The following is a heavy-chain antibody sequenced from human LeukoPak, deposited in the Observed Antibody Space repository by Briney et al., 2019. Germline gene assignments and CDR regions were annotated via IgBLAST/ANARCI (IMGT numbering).Heavy chain of an antibody. CDR2: ISGSGGST. J-gene: IGHJ4*02. Sequence: PGGSLRLSCAVSGFTFSSYAMSWVRQAPGKGLEWVSAISGSGGSTYYGDSVKGRFTISRDNSKNTLYLQMNSLRAEDAAVYYCAKDQDIVVVVAATFDYWGQGTLVTVSS. V-gene: IGHV3-23*01. D-gene: IGHD2-15*01. CDR1: GFTFSSYA. CDR3: AKDQDIVVVVAATFDY.